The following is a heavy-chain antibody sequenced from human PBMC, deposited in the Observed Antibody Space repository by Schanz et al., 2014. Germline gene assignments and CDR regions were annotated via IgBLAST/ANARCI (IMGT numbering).Heavy chain of an antibody. Sequence: QLQLQESGPGLVKPSETLSLTCTVSGGSISSDPYYWGWIRQPPGKGLEWIGTSVSSGNTHSNPSPDSRATISVATSKNHFPLSLPSVTAADTSVYFCARWKKDHYAFGTYRGNYYAVDVWGQGTTVIVSS. J-gene: IGHJ6*02. D-gene: IGHD3-10*01. CDR2: SVSSGNT. CDR1: GGSISSDPYY. CDR3: ARWKKDHYAFGTYRGNYYAVDV. V-gene: IGHV4-39*02.